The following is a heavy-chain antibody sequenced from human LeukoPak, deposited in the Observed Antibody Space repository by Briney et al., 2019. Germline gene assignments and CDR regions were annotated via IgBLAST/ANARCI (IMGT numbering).Heavy chain of an antibody. CDR3: ARDGGLQAGEGEGSSWNDY. D-gene: IGHD6-13*01. CDR1: GFTFSSYG. CDR2: IRYDGSNK. V-gene: IGHV3-30*02. Sequence: GGSLRLSCAASGFTFSSYGMHWVRQAPGKGLEWVAFIRYDGSNKYYADSVKGRFTISRDNSKNTLYLQMNSLRAEDTAVYYCARDGGLQAGEGEGSSWNDYWGQGTLVTVSS. J-gene: IGHJ4*02.